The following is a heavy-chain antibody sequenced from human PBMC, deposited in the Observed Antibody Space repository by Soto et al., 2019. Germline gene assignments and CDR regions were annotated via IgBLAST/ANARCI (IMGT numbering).Heavy chain of an antibody. CDR3: ARESGYYVFDY. CDR1: GGSISSSSYY. D-gene: IGHD3-3*01. V-gene: IGHV4-39*07. CDR2: IYYSGST. J-gene: IGHJ4*02. Sequence: SETLSLTCTVSGGSISSSSYYWGWIRQPPGKGLEWIGSIYYSGSTYYNPSLKSRVTISVDRSKNQFSLKLSSVTAADTAVYYCARESGYYVFDYWGQGTLVTSPQ.